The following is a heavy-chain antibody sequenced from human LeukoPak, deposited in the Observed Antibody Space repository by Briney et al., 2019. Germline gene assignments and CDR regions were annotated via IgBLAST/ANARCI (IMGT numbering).Heavy chain of an antibody. V-gene: IGHV5-51*01. D-gene: IGHD5-24*01. J-gene: IGHJ4*02. Sequence: GESLKISCKTSGYSFTRYWIAWVRQTPGKGLEWMGIIYPGDSDTRYSPSFQGQVTISADKSISTAYLQWSSLKASDTAMYYCARQDAEMATIRYFDYWGQGTLVTVSS. CDR2: IYPGDSDT. CDR1: GYSFTRYW. CDR3: ARQDAEMATIRYFDY.